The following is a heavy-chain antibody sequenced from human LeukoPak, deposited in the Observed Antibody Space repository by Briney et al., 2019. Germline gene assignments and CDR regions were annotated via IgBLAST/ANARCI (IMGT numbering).Heavy chain of an antibody. CDR3: ARQDGYTPYSY. V-gene: IGHV3-23*01. CDR2: ISGIGGST. Sequence: GGSLRLSCAASGFTFSSYAMSWVRQAPGKGLEWVSGISGIGGSTYYADSVKGRFTISRDNSKNTLYLQMNSLRAEDTAVYYCARQDGYTPYSYWGQGTLVTVSS. CDR1: GFTFSSYA. D-gene: IGHD5-24*01. J-gene: IGHJ4*02.